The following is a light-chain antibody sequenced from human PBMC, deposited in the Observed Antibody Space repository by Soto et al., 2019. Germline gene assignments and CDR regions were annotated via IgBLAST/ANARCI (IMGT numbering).Light chain of an antibody. CDR1: QSVSSY. V-gene: IGKV3-11*01. Sequence: IVLTQSPATLSLSPGERATLSCRASQSVSSYLAWYQQKPGQAPRLLIYDASNRATGIPDRFSGSGSVTDFTLTISRLEPEDCAIYYCQQRQYWPPITFGQGTRLEIK. CDR2: DAS. CDR3: QQRQYWPPIT. J-gene: IGKJ5*01.